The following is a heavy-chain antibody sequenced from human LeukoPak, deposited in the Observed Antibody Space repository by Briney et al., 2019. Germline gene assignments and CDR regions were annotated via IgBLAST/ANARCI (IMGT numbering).Heavy chain of an antibody. CDR2: ITSGSTTI. D-gene: IGHD3-3*01. CDR3: ATFRFLGT. Sequence: GGSLRLSCAATGFTFSNYNMNWVRQAPGKGLEWVSYITSGSTTIYYADSVKGRFTISRDNAKNSLYLQMNSLRAEDTAVYYCATFRFLGTWGQGTMVTVSP. J-gene: IGHJ3*01. V-gene: IGHV3-48*04. CDR1: GFTFSNYN.